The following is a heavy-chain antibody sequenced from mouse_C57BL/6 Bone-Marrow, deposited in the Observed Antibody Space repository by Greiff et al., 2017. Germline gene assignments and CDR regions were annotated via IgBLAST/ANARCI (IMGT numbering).Heavy chain of an antibody. CDR1: GYTFTDYE. J-gene: IGHJ2*01. CDR2: IDPETGGT. CDR3: TRSAIVATYN. Sequence: VNVVESGAELVRPGASVTLSCKASGYTFTDYEMHWVKQTPVHGLEWIGAIDPETGGTAYNQKFKGKAILTADKSSSTAYMELPSLTSEGSAFYYSTRSAIVATYNWGQGTALTVSS. D-gene: IGHD1-1*01. V-gene: IGHV1-15*01.